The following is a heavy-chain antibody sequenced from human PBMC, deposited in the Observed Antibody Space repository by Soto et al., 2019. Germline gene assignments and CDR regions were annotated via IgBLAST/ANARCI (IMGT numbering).Heavy chain of an antibody. D-gene: IGHD3-9*01. CDR3: ARPPGYISDWYYFDL. V-gene: IGHV1-2*02. CDR2: ISPKSGGT. CDR1: GYNFIDFH. J-gene: IGHJ4*02. Sequence: QVQLVQSGAEVKKPGASVKVSCEASGYNFIDFHIHWVRQAPRQGFEWMGRISPKSGGTNYAQKFEGRVTMTWDTSLNTAYMELSSLKSDDTAVYYCARPPGYISDWYYFDLWGQGTRVTVSS.